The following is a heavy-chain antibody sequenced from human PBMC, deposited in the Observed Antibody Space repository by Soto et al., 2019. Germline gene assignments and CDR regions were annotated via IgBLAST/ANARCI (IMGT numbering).Heavy chain of an antibody. D-gene: IGHD5-12*01. Sequence: QVQLQQWGAGLLKPSETLSLTCAVYGGSFSGYYWSWIRQPPGKGLEWIGEINHSGSTNYNPSLKSRVTISVDTSKNQFSLKPSSVTAADTAVYYCARASGYSGYGYFDYWGQGTLVTVSS. CDR3: ARASGYSGYGYFDY. CDR1: GGSFSGYY. V-gene: IGHV4-34*01. CDR2: INHSGST. J-gene: IGHJ4*02.